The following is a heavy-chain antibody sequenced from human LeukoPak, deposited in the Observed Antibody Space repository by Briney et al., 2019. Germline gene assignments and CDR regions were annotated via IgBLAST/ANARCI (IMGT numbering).Heavy chain of an antibody. J-gene: IGHJ4*02. CDR2: ISNDGTT. D-gene: IGHD2-15*01. V-gene: IGHV3-23*01. CDR1: GFSFNDCT. Sequence: GGSLGLSCAASGFSFNDCTMNWVRQAPGKGLEWVAVISNDGTTYYIDSVKGRFAISRNNSKNTLYLQMNGLRAEDTAVYFCAKRVINTPFANWGQGTLVTVSS. CDR3: AKRVINTPFAN.